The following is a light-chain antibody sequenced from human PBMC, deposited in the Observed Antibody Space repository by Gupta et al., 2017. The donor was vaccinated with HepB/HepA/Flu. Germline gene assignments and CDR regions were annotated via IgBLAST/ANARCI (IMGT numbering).Light chain of an antibody. CDR3: QQYDDSPQT. V-gene: IGKV4-1*01. Sequence: DIVMTQSPDSLAMSLGERATINCKSSQSVLSTFDYRNYLAWYQQRPGQPPKLLIYWASTRQSGVPDRFSGSGSGTDFTLTISYLQAEDVAVYFCQQYDDSPQTFGGGTKVEIK. CDR1: QSVLSTFDYRNY. CDR2: WAS. J-gene: IGKJ4*01.